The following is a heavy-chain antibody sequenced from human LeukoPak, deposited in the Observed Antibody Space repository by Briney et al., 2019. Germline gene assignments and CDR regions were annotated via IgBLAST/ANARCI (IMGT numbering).Heavy chain of an antibody. J-gene: IGHJ4*02. CDR3: AKDVPAAYFDY. CDR2: ISYDGSNK. Sequence: GGSLRLSCAASGFTFSSYAMHWVRQAPGKGLEWVAVISYDGSNKYYADSVKGRFTIPRDNSKNTLYLQMNSLRSEDTAVYYCAKDVPAAYFDYWGQGTLVTVSS. D-gene: IGHD2-2*01. V-gene: IGHV3-30-3*01. CDR1: GFTFSSYA.